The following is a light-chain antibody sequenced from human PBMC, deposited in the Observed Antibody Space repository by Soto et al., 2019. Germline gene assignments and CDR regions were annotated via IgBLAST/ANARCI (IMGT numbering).Light chain of an antibody. V-gene: IGKV3-15*01. CDR3: QPYNNSPPWT. CDR2: GAS. J-gene: IGKJ2*02. Sequence: EIVMTQSPATLSVSPGERATLSCRASQSVSSNLAWYQQKPGQAPRLLIYGASTSATGIPAMFSGSVSGTEFTLTISSLQSEDFAVYYCQPYNNSPPWTFGQGTKLEIK. CDR1: QSVSSN.